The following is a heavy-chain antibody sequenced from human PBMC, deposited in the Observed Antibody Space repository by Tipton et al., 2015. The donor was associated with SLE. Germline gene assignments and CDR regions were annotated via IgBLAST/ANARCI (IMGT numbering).Heavy chain of an antibody. J-gene: IGHJ4*02. Sequence: GSLRLSCAASGFTFTNYAMSWVRQAPGKGLEWISYITTGGNTIHYADSVKGRFTISRDDAQNSLYLQMNSLRPDDTAVYYCARDDADWWFFDYWGQGTLVTVSS. CDR2: ITTGGNTI. CDR3: ARDDADWWFFDY. V-gene: IGHV3-48*03. CDR1: GFTFTNYA. D-gene: IGHD2-15*01.